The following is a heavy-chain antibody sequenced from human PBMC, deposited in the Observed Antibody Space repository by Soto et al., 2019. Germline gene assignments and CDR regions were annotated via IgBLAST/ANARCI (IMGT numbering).Heavy chain of an antibody. CDR1: GFTFRTYW. CDR3: TRDSYDSRYYYGMDV. V-gene: IGHV3-74*01. Sequence: RLSCTASGFTFRTYWMHWVRQAPGKGLMWVSRINPDGSNTAYADSVKGRFTISRDNAKNTLHLQMNSLRDEDMAVYYCTRDSYDSRYYYGMDVWGQGTPVTVSS. J-gene: IGHJ6*02. CDR2: INPDGSNT. D-gene: IGHD3-22*01.